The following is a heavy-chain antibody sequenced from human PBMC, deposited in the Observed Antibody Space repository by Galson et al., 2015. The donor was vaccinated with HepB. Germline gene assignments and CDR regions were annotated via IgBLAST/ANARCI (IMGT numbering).Heavy chain of an antibody. CDR3: AKARGLGYYYYGMDV. CDR1: GFTFSSYA. Sequence: SLRLSCAASGFTFSSYAMSWVRQAPGKGLEWVSAISGSGGSTYYADSVRGRFTISRDNSKNTLYLQMNSLRAEDTAVYYCAKARGLGYYYYGMDVWGQGTTVTVSS. V-gene: IGHV3-23*01. J-gene: IGHJ6*02. CDR2: ISGSGGST. D-gene: IGHD3/OR15-3a*01.